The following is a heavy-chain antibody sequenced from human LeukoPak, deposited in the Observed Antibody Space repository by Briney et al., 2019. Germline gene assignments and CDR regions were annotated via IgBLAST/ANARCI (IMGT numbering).Heavy chain of an antibody. J-gene: IGHJ6*02. Sequence: GGSLRLSCAASGFTFSSYWMRWVRQAPGKGLEWVANIKEDGSEKHYVDSVKGRFTISRDNAKNSLYLQMNSLRAEDTAVYYCAGIQRAAAGTGKYYHYFYGMDVWGQGTTVTVS. CDR2: IKEDGSEK. V-gene: IGHV3-7*01. CDR1: GFTFSSYW. D-gene: IGHD6-13*01. CDR3: AGIQRAAAGTGKYYHYFYGMDV.